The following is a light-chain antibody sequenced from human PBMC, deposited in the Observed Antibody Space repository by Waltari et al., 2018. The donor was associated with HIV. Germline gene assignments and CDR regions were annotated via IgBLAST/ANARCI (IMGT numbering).Light chain of an antibody. V-gene: IGLV6-57*03. J-gene: IGLJ3*02. Sequence: FLLAQPHSVSASPGKTVTIPCTQRSGSIATKTLQWYQQRPGSAPPTVIFENDQRPSGVPARFSGSIDRSSKSASLIISGLQTEDEADYYCQSYDITNSNWVFGGGTKLTVL. CDR2: END. CDR3: QSYDITNSNWV. CDR1: SGSIATKT.